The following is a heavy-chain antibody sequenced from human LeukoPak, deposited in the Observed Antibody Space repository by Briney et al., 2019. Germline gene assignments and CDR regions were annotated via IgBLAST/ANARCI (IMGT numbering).Heavy chain of an antibody. CDR2: IINKANSYST. V-gene: IGHV3-72*01. CDR3: ARGVLWSGYFYFDY. CDR1: GFTFSDYY. D-gene: IGHD3-3*01. J-gene: IGHJ4*02. Sequence: GGSLRLSCAFSGFTFSDYYMDWVRQAPGKGLEWVGRIINKANSYSTEYAASVKGRFTISRDDSKNSLYLQMNSLKAEDTAMYYCARGVLWSGYFYFDYWGQGTLVTVSS.